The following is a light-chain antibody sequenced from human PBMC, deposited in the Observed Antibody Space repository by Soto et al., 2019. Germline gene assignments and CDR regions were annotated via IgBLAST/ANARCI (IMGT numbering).Light chain of an antibody. CDR2: DAS. J-gene: IGKJ4*01. CDR3: QQRSSWPLT. CDR1: QRVGIN. Sequence: EIVMKKSPSTVSVSPGERATLSCRASQRVGINLAWYQQKPGQAPRLLIYDASNRATGIPARFSGSGSGTDFTLTISSLEPEDFAVYYCQQRSSWPLTFGGGTKVDIK. V-gene: IGKV3-11*01.